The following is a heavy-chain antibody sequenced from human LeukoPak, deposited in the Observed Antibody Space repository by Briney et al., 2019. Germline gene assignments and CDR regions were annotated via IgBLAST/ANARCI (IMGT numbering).Heavy chain of an antibody. CDR2: ITNRDARYST. CDR1: GFTFSAHY. V-gene: IGHV3-72*01. Sequence: GGSLRLSCATSGFTFSAHYMDWVRQALGQGLEWVGRITNRDARYSTQYAASVKGRFSISRDDSKSSFYLQMNSLKTEDTALYYCARVALGPAGEYDAWGQGTMVTVSS. D-gene: IGHD3-16*01. CDR3: ARVALGPAGEYDA. J-gene: IGHJ5*02.